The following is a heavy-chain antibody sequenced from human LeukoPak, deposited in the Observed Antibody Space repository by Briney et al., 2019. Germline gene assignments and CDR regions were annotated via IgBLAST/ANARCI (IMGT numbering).Heavy chain of an antibody. CDR1: GFTFSNYG. Sequence: GGSLRLSCAASGFTFSNYGIHWVRQAPGKGLEWVSVIYSGGSTYYADSVKGRFTISRDNSKNTLYLQMNSLRAEDTAVYYCAKWELPDYWGQGTLVTVSS. J-gene: IGHJ4*02. V-gene: IGHV3-NL1*01. CDR2: IYSGGST. CDR3: AKWELPDY. D-gene: IGHD1-26*01.